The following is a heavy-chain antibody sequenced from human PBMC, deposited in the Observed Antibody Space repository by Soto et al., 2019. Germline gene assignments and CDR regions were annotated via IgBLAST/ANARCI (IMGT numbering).Heavy chain of an antibody. CDR3: ARGGITIFGPLSYYYGMDV. CDR2: IYYSGST. V-gene: IGHV4-61*01. J-gene: IGHJ6*02. D-gene: IGHD3-3*01. Sequence: SETLSLTCTVSGGSVISGSYYWSWIRQPPGKGLEWIGYIYYSGSTNYNPSLKSRVTISVDTSKNQFSLKLSSVTAADTAVYYCARGGITIFGPLSYYYGMDVWGQGTTVTVSS. CDR1: GGSVISGSYY.